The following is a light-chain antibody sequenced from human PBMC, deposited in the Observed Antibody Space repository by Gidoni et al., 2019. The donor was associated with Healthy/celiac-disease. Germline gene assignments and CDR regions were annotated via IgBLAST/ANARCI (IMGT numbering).Light chain of an antibody. J-gene: IGLJ2*01. Sequence: SSELTQDPAVSVAVGQTVRSTCQGDSLRSYYASWYQQKPGQAPVLVIYGKNNRPSGIPDRFSGSSSENTASLTITGAQAVDEADYYCNSRDSSGNHPFGGGTKLTVL. CDR2: GKN. V-gene: IGLV3-19*01. CDR3: NSRDSSGNHP. CDR1: SLRSYY.